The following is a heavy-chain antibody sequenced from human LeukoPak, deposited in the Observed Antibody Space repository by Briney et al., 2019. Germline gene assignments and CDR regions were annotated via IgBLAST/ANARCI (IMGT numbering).Heavy chain of an antibody. D-gene: IGHD3-16*02. Sequence: GGSLRLSCAASGFTFSSYAMSWVRQAPGKGLEWASAISGSGGSTYYADSVKGRFTISRDNSKNTLYLQMNSLRAEDTAVYYCAKDGRGYYDYVWGSYPRYYFDYWGQGTLVTVSS. CDR3: AKDGRGYYDYVWGSYPRYYFDY. CDR1: GFTFSSYA. J-gene: IGHJ4*02. V-gene: IGHV3-23*01. CDR2: ISGSGGST.